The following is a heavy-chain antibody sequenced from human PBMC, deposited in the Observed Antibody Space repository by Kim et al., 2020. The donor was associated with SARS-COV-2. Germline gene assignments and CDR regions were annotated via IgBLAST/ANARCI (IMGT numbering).Heavy chain of an antibody. CDR2: ISGSGGST. J-gene: IGHJ4*02. Sequence: GGSLRLSCAASGFTFSSYAMSWVRQAPGKGLEWVSAISGSGGSTYYADSVKGRFTISRDNSKNTLYLQMNSLRAEDTAVYYCAKDGRLSLYGGNSDFDYWGQGTLVTVSS. V-gene: IGHV3-23*01. CDR1: GFTFSSYA. CDR3: AKDGRLSLYGGNSDFDY. D-gene: IGHD4-17*01.